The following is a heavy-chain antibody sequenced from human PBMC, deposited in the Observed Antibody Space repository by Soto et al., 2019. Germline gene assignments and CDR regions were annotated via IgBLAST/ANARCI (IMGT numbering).Heavy chain of an antibody. CDR3: AREGSSGKFDY. D-gene: IGHD6-19*01. V-gene: IGHV1-69*01. CDR2: IIPIFGTA. J-gene: IGHJ4*02. CDR1: GGTFSSYA. Sequence: GPQVKVSCKASGGTFSSYAISWVRQAPGQGLEWMGGIIPIFGTANYAQKFQGRVTITADESTSTAYMELSSLRSEDTAVYYCAREGSSGKFDYWGQGTLVTVSS.